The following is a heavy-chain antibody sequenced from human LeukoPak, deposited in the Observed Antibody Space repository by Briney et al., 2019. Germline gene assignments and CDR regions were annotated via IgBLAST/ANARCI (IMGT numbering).Heavy chain of an antibody. CDR1: GFTFSDYN. V-gene: IGHV3-11*01. CDR3: ARSIGLTGGGVDV. Sequence: GGSLRLSCAASGFTFSDYNMNWVRQAPGKGLEWVSYITNGGSTIHHADSVKGRFTISRDNAKKTLYLRMNSLRAEDTAVYYCARSIGLTGGGVDVWGQGTTVTVSS. CDR2: ITNGGSTI. J-gene: IGHJ6*02. D-gene: IGHD3-9*01.